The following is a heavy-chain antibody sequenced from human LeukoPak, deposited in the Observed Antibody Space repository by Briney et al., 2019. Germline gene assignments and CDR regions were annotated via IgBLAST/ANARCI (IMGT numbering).Heavy chain of an antibody. CDR1: GFTFSSYW. CDR2: IKQDGSEK. CDR3: AKDLGDYGDYRELDY. D-gene: IGHD4-17*01. V-gene: IGHV3-7*01. J-gene: IGHJ4*02. Sequence: PGGSLRLSCAASGFTFSSYWMSWVRQAPGKGLEWVANIKQDGSEKYYVDSVKGRFTISRDNAKNSLYLQMNSLRAEDTAVYYCAKDLGDYGDYRELDYWGQGTLVTVSS.